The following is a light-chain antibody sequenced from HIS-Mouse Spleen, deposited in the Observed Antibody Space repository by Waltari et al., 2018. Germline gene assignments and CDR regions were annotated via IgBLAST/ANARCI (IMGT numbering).Light chain of an antibody. CDR2: QDR. CDR1: KLGDKY. Sequence: SYELTQPPSVSVSPGQTASITCSGDKLGDKYACWYQQKPGQSPVLVIYQDRKRPSGITERFSGSNSGNTATLTISGTQAMDEADYYCQAWDSSYSVFGGGTKLTVL. J-gene: IGLJ2*01. CDR3: QAWDSSYSV. V-gene: IGLV3-1*01.